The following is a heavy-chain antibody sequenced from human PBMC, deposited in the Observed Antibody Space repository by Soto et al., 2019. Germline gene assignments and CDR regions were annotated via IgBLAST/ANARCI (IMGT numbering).Heavy chain of an antibody. CDR2: MNPNSGNT. V-gene: IGHV1-8*01. Sequence: ASVKVSCKASGYTFTSYDINWVRQATGQGLEWMGWMNPNSGNTGYAQKFQGRVTMTRNTSISTAYMELSSLRSEDTAVYYCARSRRNWGDAFDIWGQGTMVTVSS. D-gene: IGHD7-27*01. J-gene: IGHJ3*02. CDR1: GYTFTSYD. CDR3: ARSRRNWGDAFDI.